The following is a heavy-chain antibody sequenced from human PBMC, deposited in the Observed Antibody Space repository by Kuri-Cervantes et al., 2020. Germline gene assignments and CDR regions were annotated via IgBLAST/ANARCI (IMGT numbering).Heavy chain of an antibody. CDR1: GFTFDDYA. D-gene: IGHD3-10*01. V-gene: IGHV3-23*01. CDR3: ARGALRGFGELLGYNWFDP. J-gene: IGHJ5*02. Sequence: SLKISCAASGFTFDDYAMHWVRQAPGKGLEWVTGISAGGKTYYTDSVKGRFTISRDTSNNTLYLQTNSLRAEDTAVFYCARGALRGFGELLGYNWFDPWGQGTLVTVSS. CDR2: ISAGGKT.